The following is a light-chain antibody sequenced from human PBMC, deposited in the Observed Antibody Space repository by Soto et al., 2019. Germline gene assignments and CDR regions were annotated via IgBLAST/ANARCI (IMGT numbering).Light chain of an antibody. J-gene: IGLJ3*02. V-gene: IGLV2-8*01. Sequence: QSVLTQPPSASGSPGQSVTISCTGTSSDVGGYNSVSWYQQHPGKAPKLMIYEVSKRPSGVPDRFSGSKSGNTASLTVSGLQAEDEADYYCSSYAAYNNLMFGGGTQLTVL. CDR1: SSDVGGYNS. CDR2: EVS. CDR3: SSYAAYNNLM.